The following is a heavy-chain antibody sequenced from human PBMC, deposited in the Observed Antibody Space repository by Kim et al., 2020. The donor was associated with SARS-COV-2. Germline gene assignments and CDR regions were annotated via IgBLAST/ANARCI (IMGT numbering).Heavy chain of an antibody. CDR3: AKDNGGWSTRHPAEAQSGGAFDI. J-gene: IGHJ3*02. CDR2: ISYDGSNK. V-gene: IGHV3-30*18. Sequence: GGSLRLSCAASGFTFSSYGMHWVRQAPGKGLESVADISYDGSNKYYADSVKGRFTISRDNSKNTLYLQMNSLRAEDTAVYYCAKDNGGWSTRHPAEAQSGGAFDIWGQGTMVTVSS. CDR1: GFTFSSYG. D-gene: IGHD6-19*01.